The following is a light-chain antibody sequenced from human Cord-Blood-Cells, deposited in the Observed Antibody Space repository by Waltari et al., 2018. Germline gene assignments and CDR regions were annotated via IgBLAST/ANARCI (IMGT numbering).Light chain of an antibody. V-gene: IGKV1-33*01. CDR2: DAS. CDR3: QQYDNLPSLT. CDR1: QDISNY. Sequence: DIQMTQSPSSLSASVGDRVTITCQASQDISNYLNWYQQKPGKAHKLLIYDASNLETGVPSRFSGSGSGTDFTFTISSLQPEDIATYYCQQYDNLPSLTFGPGTKVDIK. J-gene: IGKJ3*01.